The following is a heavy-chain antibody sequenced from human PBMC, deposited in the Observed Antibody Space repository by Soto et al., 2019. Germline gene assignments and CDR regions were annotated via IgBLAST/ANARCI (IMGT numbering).Heavy chain of an antibody. V-gene: IGHV6-1*01. J-gene: IGHJ4*02. Sequence: QTLSLTCVISGDSVSSNSAAWNWIRQSPSRGLEWLGRTYYRSKWYNDYAVSVKSRITINPDTSKNQFSLQLNSVTPEDTAVYYCARDYLYSSSSWRYYFDYWGQGTLVTVSS. CDR2: TYYRSKWYN. CDR1: GDSVSSNSAA. CDR3: ARDYLYSSSSWRYYFDY. D-gene: IGHD6-6*01.